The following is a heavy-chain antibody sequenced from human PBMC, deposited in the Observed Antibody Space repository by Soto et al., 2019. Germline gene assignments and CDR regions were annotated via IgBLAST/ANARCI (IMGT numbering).Heavy chain of an antibody. CDR1: GGSISSYY. D-gene: IGHD6-19*01. CDR3: ARHLGIAVAGSFDY. CDR2: IYYSGST. J-gene: IGHJ4*02. Sequence: QVQLQESGPGLVKPSETLSLTCTVSGGSISSYYWSWIRQPPGKGLEWIGYIYYSGSTNYNPSLKSRVTISVDTSKNQFSLKLSSVTAADTAVYYCARHLGIAVAGSFDYWGQGTLVTVSS. V-gene: IGHV4-59*08.